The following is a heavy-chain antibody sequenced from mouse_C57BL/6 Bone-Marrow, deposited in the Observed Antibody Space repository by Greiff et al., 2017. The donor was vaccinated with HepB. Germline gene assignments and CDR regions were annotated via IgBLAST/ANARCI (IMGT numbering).Heavy chain of an antibody. J-gene: IGHJ3*01. CDR2: IYPGDGDT. V-gene: IGHV1-82*01. CDR1: GYALSSSW. Sequence: VQLQQSGPELVKFGASVKISCKVSGYALSSSWMNWVKQRPGKGLERIGRIYPGDGDTNYNGKFKGKATLTADKTSSTAYMQLIILTSEVSAVYFCASDGGSSYWFAYWGTVTLVTVSA. CDR3: ASDGGSSYWFAY. D-gene: IGHD1-1*01.